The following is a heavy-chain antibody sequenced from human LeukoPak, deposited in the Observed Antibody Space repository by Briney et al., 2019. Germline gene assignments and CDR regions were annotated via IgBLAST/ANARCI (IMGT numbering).Heavy chain of an antibody. D-gene: IGHD6-13*01. J-gene: IGHJ4*02. Sequence: ASVKVSCTVSGYTLTELSMHWVRQAPGKGLEWMGGFDPEDGETIYAQKFQGRVTMTEDTSTDTAYMELSSLRSEDTAVYYCATDKYTAAGTKFDYWGQGTLVTVSS. CDR1: GYTLTELS. CDR2: FDPEDGET. CDR3: ATDKYTAAGTKFDY. V-gene: IGHV1-24*01.